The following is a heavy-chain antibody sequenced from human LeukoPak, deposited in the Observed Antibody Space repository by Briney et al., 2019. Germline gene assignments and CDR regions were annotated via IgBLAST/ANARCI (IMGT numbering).Heavy chain of an antibody. J-gene: IGHJ4*02. CDR3: AKEEYSHSVGFDY. Sequence: ASXXTVSSXXXXXVRXXXXXXLEXVSVIYSGGSTYYADSVKGRFTISRDNSENTLYLQMNSLRADDTAVYYCAKEEYSHSVGFDYWGQGTLVTVSS. V-gene: IGHV3-53*05. D-gene: IGHD6-6*01. CDR2: IYSGGST. CDR1: XXTVSSXX.